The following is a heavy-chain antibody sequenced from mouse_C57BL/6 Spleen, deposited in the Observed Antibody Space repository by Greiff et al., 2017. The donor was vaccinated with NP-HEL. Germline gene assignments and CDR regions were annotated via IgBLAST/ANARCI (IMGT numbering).Heavy chain of an antibody. Sequence: QVQLQQPGTELVKPGASVKLSCKASGYTFTSYWMHWVKQRPGQGLEWIGNINPSNGGTNYNEKFKSKATLTVDKSSSTSYMQLSSLTSEDSAVYYCARSRGGDWYFDVWGTGTTVTVSS. J-gene: IGHJ1*03. CDR2: INPSNGGT. CDR1: GYTFTSYW. CDR3: ARSRGGDWYFDV. V-gene: IGHV1-53*01.